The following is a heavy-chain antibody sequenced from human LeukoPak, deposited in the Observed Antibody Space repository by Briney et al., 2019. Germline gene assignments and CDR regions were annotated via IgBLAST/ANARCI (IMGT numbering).Heavy chain of an antibody. CDR1: GFTFSSYA. D-gene: IGHD3-3*01. CDR3: ATGQRREVRFLEWFSAAFDI. V-gene: IGHV3-30-3*01. CDR2: ISYDGSNK. J-gene: IGHJ3*02. Sequence: GGSLRLSCAASGFTFSSYAMHWVRQAPGKGLEWVALISYDGSNKYYADSVKGRFTISRDNSKNTLYLQMNSLRPEDTAVYYCATGQRREVRFLEWFSAAFDIWGQGTMVTVSS.